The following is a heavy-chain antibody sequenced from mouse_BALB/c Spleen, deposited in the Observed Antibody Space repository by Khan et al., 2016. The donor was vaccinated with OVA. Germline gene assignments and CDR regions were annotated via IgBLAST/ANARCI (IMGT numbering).Heavy chain of an antibody. V-gene: IGHV3-2*02. CDR3: ARDGSRYNYAMDY. CDR1: GYSITSDYA. J-gene: IGHJ4*01. D-gene: IGHD2-3*01. CDR2: ISYSGST. Sequence: EVQLQESGPGLVKPSQSLSLTCTVTGYSITSDYAWNWIRQFPGNKLEWMGYISYSGSTNYNPSLKSRISITRDTSKNQFFLQLNSVTTEDTATYYCARDGSRYNYAMDYGGKGTSVTVSS.